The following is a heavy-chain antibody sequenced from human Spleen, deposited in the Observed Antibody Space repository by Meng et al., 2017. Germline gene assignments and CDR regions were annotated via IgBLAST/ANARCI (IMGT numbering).Heavy chain of an antibody. CDR1: GFTFSSYA. D-gene: IGHD3-22*01. CDR2: ISGSGGST. J-gene: IGHJ4*02. V-gene: IGHV3-23*01. CDR3: AKVHYYDSSGPTPYYFDY. Sequence: GESLKISCAASGFTFSSYAMSWVRQAPGKGLEWVSAISGSGGSTYYADSVKGRFTISRDNSKNTLYLQMHSLRAEDTAVYYCAKVHYYDSSGPTPYYFDYWGQGTLVTVSS.